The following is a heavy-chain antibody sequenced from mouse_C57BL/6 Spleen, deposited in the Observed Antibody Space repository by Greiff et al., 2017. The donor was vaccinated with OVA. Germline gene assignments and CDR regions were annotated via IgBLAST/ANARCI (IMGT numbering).Heavy chain of an antibody. D-gene: IGHD1-1*01. V-gene: IGHV1-55*01. Sequence: QVQLQQPGAELVKPGASVKMSCKASGYTFTSYWITWVKQRPGQGLEWIGDIYPGSGSTNYNEKFKSKATLTVDTSSSTAYMQLSSLTSEDSAVYYCARPLTTVVGAMDYWGKGTSVTVSS. CDR1: GYTFTSYW. CDR2: IYPGSGST. CDR3: ARPLTTVVGAMDY. J-gene: IGHJ4*01.